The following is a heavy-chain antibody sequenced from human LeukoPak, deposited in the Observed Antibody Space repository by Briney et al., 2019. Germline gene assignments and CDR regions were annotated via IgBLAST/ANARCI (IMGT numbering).Heavy chain of an antibody. J-gene: IGHJ3*02. D-gene: IGHD1-26*01. CDR2: IYYSGST. CDR3: ARGGSIVGATPHDAFDI. V-gene: IGHV4-59*01. CDR1: AAPITSYY. Sequence: SETLSLTSTVSAAPITSYYWSWIRQPPGHGLECIGDIYYSGSTNYNPSLKSRVAIPVDTSKNQVSLRLSSVTAADTAVYYCARGGSIVGATPHDAFDIWGQGTVVTVS.